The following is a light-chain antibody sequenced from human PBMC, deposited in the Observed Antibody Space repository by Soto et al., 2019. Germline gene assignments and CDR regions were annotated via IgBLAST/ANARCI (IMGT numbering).Light chain of an antibody. CDR3: MQALHPPFA. J-gene: IGKJ5*01. CDR2: LGS. CDR1: HSLLHKNKNTY. Sequence: VVTQSPLSLLVTPGEAASISCSSSHSLLHKNKNTYFNWYLQKPGQSPQLLIYLGSNRASGVPDRFSGSGSGTDFTLKISRVEAEDVGVYYCMQALHPPFAFGQRTLLEN. V-gene: IGKV2-28*01.